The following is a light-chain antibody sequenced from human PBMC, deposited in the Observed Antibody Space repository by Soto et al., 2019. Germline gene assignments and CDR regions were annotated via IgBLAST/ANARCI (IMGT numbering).Light chain of an antibody. CDR1: QTMTSN. J-gene: IGKJ1*01. CDR2: AAS. V-gene: IGKV1-39*01. Sequence: DIQITQSPSSLSASVGARVTITCRASQTMTSNLNWYQQKPGKAPKLLIYAASTVQTGVPLRFSGSGSGTDFTLTISSLQPEDFGTYYCQQSTNMPWTFGQGTKVDIK. CDR3: QQSTNMPWT.